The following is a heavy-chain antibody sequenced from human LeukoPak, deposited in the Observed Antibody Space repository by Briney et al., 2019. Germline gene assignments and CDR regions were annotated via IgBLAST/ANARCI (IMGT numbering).Heavy chain of an antibody. J-gene: IGHJ5*02. D-gene: IGHD6-13*01. CDR1: GGPIRSTDDY. V-gene: IGHV4-39*01. CDR3: ARSGAAEEPTHYWFDI. Sequence: PSETLSLTCAVSGGPIRSTDDYSGWVRQPPGKGLEWIGSVYYSGTTYYSPSLKSRVTISVDTSKSHFSLRLTSVTAADTAVYYCARSGAAEEPTHYWFDISGPGTLVTVSS. CDR2: VYYSGTT.